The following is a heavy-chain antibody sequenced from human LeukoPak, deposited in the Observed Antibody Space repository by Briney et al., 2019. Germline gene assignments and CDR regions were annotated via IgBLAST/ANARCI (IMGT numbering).Heavy chain of an antibody. D-gene: IGHD3-22*01. Sequence: GESLRLSCAASGFTFSSYAMTWVRQAPGKGLEWVSTIGGAAGSTNYADSVKGRFTISRDNSKNTLFLQMNNLRAEDTAVYYCVKDPSTARVVAFDYWGQGTLVTVSS. CDR2: IGGAAGST. CDR1: GFTFSSYA. CDR3: VKDPSTARVVAFDY. J-gene: IGHJ4*02. V-gene: IGHV3-23*01.